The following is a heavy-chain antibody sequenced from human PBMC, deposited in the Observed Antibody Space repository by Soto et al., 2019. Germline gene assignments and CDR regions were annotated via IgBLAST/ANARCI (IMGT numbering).Heavy chain of an antibody. Sequence: GGSLRLSCAASGFTFSSYGMHWVRKAPGKGMEWVAVIWYDGSNKYYADSVKGRFTNSRDNSKNTLYLQMNSLRAEDTAVYYCASGYSYGYPIDYWGQGTLVTVSS. CDR3: ASGYSYGYPIDY. CDR2: IWYDGSNK. V-gene: IGHV3-33*01. CDR1: GFTFSSYG. D-gene: IGHD5-18*01. J-gene: IGHJ4*02.